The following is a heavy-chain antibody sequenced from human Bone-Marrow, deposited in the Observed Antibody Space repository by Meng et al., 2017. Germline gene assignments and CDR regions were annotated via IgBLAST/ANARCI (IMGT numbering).Heavy chain of an antibody. D-gene: IGHD5-24*01. CDR2: INPTGGNT. CDR1: GYTFTSHY. CDR3: ARAFRGRWLQLALLYYYYGMDV. V-gene: IGHV1-46*01. Sequence: ASVKVSCKASGYTFTSHYMHWMRQAPGQGLEWMGIINPTGGNTNYAQKFQGRVTMTRDTSTSTVYMELSSLRSEDTAVYYCARAFRGRWLQLALLYYYYGMDVWGQGTTVTVSS. J-gene: IGHJ6*02.